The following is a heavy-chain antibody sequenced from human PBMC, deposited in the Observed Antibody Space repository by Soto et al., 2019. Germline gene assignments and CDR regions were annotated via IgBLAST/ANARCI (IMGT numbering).Heavy chain of an antibody. J-gene: IGHJ4*01. Sequence: SVKVSCKASGGTFSSYAISWVRQAPGQGLEWMGGIIPIFGTANYAQKFQGRVTITADESTSTAYMELSSLRSEDTAVYYCARGEGITGPTNKFDYWGHGYLVTVCS. CDR1: GGTFSSYA. CDR3: ARGEGITGPTNKFDY. CDR2: IIPIFGTA. D-gene: IGHD1-7*01. V-gene: IGHV1-69*13.